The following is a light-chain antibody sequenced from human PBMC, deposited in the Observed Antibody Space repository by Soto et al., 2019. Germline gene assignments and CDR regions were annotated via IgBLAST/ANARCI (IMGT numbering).Light chain of an antibody. CDR1: QSVSSSY. CDR2: GAS. V-gene: IGKV3-20*01. J-gene: IGKJ2*01. Sequence: EIVLTQSPGILSLSPGDRATLSCRASQSVSSSYLAWYQQKPGQAPRLLIYGASSRATGIPDRFSGSGSGTDFTLTISRLEPEDCAVDYCQKYGSSPPYTFGRGTKLEIK. CDR3: QKYGSSPPYT.